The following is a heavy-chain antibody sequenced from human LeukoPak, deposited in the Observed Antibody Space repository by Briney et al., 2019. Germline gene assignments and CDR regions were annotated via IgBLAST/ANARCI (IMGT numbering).Heavy chain of an antibody. CDR1: GFTFSRYA. Sequence: GGSLRHSCAASGFTFSRYAMSWVRQAPGKVLECVSAIGSGAGNTYYADSVKGRFTMSRDNSKNTLYLQMNSLRAEDTAIYYCAKGGGVMVRELTPAGYWGQGTLVTVSS. CDR3: AKGGGVMVRELTPAGY. J-gene: IGHJ4*02. D-gene: IGHD3-10*01. V-gene: IGHV3-23*01. CDR2: IGSGAGNT.